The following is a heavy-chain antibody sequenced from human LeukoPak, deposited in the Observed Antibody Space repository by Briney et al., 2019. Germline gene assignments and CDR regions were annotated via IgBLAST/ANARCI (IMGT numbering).Heavy chain of an antibody. CDR1: GFTFSSYA. CDR3: AKSTVMVVAARWCDP. J-gene: IGHJ5*02. CDR2: ISGSGGST. V-gene: IGHV3-23*01. Sequence: GGSLRLSCAASGFTFSSYAMSWVRQAPGKGLEWVSAISGSGGSTYYADSVKGRFTISRDNSKNTLYLQMNSLKSEDTAVYYFAKSTVMVVAARWCDPWGQGTLVTVSS. D-gene: IGHD2-15*01.